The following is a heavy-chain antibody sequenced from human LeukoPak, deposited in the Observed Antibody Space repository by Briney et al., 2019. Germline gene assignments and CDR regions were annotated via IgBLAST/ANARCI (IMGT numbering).Heavy chain of an antibody. CDR1: GGSISSGGCF. Sequence: RPSQTLSLTCTVSGGSISSGGCFWSWIRQHPGKGLEWIGYIYYSGSTYYNPSLKSRVTISVDTSKNQFSLKLSSVTAADTAVYYCARSGELALMAAAGRFDPWGQGTLVTVSS. D-gene: IGHD6-13*01. CDR2: IYYSGST. J-gene: IGHJ5*02. CDR3: ARSGELALMAAAGRFDP. V-gene: IGHV4-31*03.